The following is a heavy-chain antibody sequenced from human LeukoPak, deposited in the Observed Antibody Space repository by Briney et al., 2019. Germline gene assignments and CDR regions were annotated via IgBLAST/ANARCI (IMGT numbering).Heavy chain of an antibody. V-gene: IGHV3-11*01. CDR3: ATDGAGFDT. Sequence: GGSLRLSCAASGFTFNDYYMSWIRQAPGKGLGWLSYIDIGGTNTHYADSVKGRFTISRDNAKKSLYLEMNNLRAEDTAVYYCATDGAGFDTWGQGVLVTVSS. CDR2: IDIGGTNT. CDR1: GFTFNDYY. J-gene: IGHJ5*02.